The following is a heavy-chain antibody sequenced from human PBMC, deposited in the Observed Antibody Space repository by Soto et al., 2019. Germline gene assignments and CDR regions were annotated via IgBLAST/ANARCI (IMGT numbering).Heavy chain of an antibody. Sequence: KPSETLSLTCSVSGNSISSSGYYWGWIRQPPGKGLEWIGSMSYRGSAYRESTYYNPSLTSRVTISVDTSKNQFSLKLTSVTAADTAVYYCARRGGYCSGGSCYYNRPYYYYYMDVWGKGTTVTVSS. V-gene: IGHV4-39*07. J-gene: IGHJ6*03. CDR2: MSYRGSAYREST. CDR3: ARRGGYCSGGSCYYNRPYYYYYMDV. D-gene: IGHD2-15*01. CDR1: GNSISSSGYY.